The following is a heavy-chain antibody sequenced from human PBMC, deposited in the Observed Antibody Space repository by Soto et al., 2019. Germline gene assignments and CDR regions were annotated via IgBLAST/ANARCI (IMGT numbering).Heavy chain of an antibody. D-gene: IGHD5-18*01. CDR3: ARVWGYSYGLASDI. CDR2: IYHSGST. V-gene: IGHV4-30-2*01. Sequence: PSETLSLTCAVSGVSISSGGDSWSWIRQPPGKGLEWIGYIYHSGSTYYNPSLKSRVTISVDRSKSQFSLKLSSVTAADTAVYYCARVWGYSYGLASDIWGQGTMVTVSS. CDR1: GVSISSGGDS. J-gene: IGHJ3*02.